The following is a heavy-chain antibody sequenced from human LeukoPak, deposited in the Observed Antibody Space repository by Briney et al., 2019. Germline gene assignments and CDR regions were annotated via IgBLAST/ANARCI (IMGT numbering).Heavy chain of an antibody. D-gene: IGHD3-22*01. V-gene: IGHV3-53*01. J-gene: IGHJ4*02. CDR3: ARDYYDSSLL. CDR1: GFTFSNYA. Sequence: GGSLRLSCEASGFTFSNYAMSWVRQAPGKGLEWVSVIYSGGSTYYADSVKGRFTISRDNSKNTLYLQMNSLRAEDTAVYYCARDYYDSSLLWGQGTLVTVSS. CDR2: IYSGGST.